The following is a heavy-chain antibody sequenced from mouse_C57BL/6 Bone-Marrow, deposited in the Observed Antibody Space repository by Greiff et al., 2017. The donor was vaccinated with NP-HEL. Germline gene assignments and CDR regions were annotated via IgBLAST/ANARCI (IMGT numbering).Heavy chain of an antibody. Sequence: QVQLQQSGAELVKPGASVKISCKASGYAFSSYWMNWVKQRPGKGLEWIGQIYPGDGDTNYNGKFKGKATLTADKSSSTAYMQLSSLTSEDSAVYFCVGGGGVYYFDYWGQGTTLTVSS. CDR1: GYAFSSYW. V-gene: IGHV1-80*01. J-gene: IGHJ2*01. CDR3: VGGGGVYYFDY. CDR2: IYPGDGDT. D-gene: IGHD4-1*01.